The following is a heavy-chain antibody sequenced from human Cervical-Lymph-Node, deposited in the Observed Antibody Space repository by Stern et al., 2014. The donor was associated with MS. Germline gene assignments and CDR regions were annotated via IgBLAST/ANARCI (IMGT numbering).Heavy chain of an antibody. J-gene: IGHJ4*02. CDR3: AKAPVVYSAPLDY. V-gene: IGHV3-30*18. CDR2: ISYDGISR. D-gene: IGHD4-23*01. Sequence: VQLVESGGGVVQPGRSLRLSCAASGFTFSNSGMHWVRQAPGRGLEWVALISYDGISRIYADSVKGRFTISRDTSKNTLYLQMNSLRADDTAVYYCAKAPVVYSAPLDYWGQGTLVTVSS. CDR1: GFTFSNSG.